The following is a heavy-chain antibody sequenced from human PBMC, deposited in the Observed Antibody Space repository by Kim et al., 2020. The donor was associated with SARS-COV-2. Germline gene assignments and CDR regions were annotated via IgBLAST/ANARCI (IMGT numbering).Heavy chain of an antibody. D-gene: IGHD4-17*01. CDR3: AKDQAVTTGIFDY. Sequence: YADSVKGRFTISRDNSKNTLYLQMNSLRAEDTAVYYCAKDQAVTTGIFDYWGQGTLVTVSS. J-gene: IGHJ4*02. V-gene: IGHV3-23*01.